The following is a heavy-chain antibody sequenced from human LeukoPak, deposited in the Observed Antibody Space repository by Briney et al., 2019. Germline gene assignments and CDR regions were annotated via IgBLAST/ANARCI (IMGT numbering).Heavy chain of an antibody. D-gene: IGHD5-24*01. J-gene: IGHJ4*02. CDR2: IYSGGST. CDR3: AKGEGGGYNQDY. V-gene: IGHV3-53*01. Sequence: GGSLRLSCAASEFSVGSNYMTWVRQAPGKGLEWVSLIYSGGSTYYADSVKGRFTISGDNSKNTLYLQMNSLRAEDTAVYYCAKGEGGGYNQDYWGQGTLVTVSS. CDR1: EFSVGSNY.